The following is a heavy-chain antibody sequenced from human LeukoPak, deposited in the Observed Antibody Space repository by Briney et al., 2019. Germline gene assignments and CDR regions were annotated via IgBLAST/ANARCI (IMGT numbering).Heavy chain of an antibody. V-gene: IGHV3-21*04. CDR3: AKDCTSSSWYYYYYMDV. Sequence: PGGSLRLSCAASEFTFNTYTMNWVRQAPGKGLEWVSSITASSTAIHSADSVKGRFTISRDNAKNLLYLQMNSLRAEDTAVYYCAKDCTSSSWYYYYYMDVWGKGTAVTVSS. D-gene: IGHD6-13*01. CDR1: EFTFNTYT. J-gene: IGHJ6*03. CDR2: ITASSTAI.